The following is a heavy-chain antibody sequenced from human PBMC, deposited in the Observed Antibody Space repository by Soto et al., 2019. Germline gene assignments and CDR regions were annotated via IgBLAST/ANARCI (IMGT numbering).Heavy chain of an antibody. J-gene: IGHJ6*04. Sequence: SETLSLTCTVSGGSISSYYWSWIRQPPGKGLKWIGYIYYSGSTNYNPSLKSRVTISVDTSKTQFSLKLSSVTAADTAVYYCARVGYGSGSYAYYYYGMDVWGKGTTGTVSS. D-gene: IGHD3-10*01. CDR3: ARVGYGSGSYAYYYYGMDV. CDR2: IYYSGST. V-gene: IGHV4-59*01. CDR1: GGSISSYY.